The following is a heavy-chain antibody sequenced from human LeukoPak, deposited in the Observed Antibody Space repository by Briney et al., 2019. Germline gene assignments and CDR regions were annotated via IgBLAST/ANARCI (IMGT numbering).Heavy chain of an antibody. D-gene: IGHD6-13*01. Sequence: PGGSLRFSCAASGFTFADHHMDWVRQAPGKGLEWVGRIRNKARGDRTEYVASVKGRFSISRDDSQNSLYLQMNSLKTEDAAVYYCAKGSGSSSWYWDFQHWGQGTPVTVSS. CDR3: AKGSGSSSWYWDFQH. V-gene: IGHV3-72*01. J-gene: IGHJ1*01. CDR1: GFTFADHH. CDR2: IRNKARGDRT.